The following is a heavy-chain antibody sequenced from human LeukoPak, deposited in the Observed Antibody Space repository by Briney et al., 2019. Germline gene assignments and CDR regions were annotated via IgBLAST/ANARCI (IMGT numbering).Heavy chain of an antibody. D-gene: IGHD6-6*01. V-gene: IGHV3-21*01. CDR1: GFTFSSYS. CDR3: AKQYSSSLYYYYMDV. J-gene: IGHJ6*03. Sequence: PGGSLRLSCAASGFTFSSYSMNWVRQAPGKGLEWVSSISSSSSYIYYADSVKGRFTISRDNSKNTLYLQMNSLRAEDTAVYYCAKQYSSSLYYYYMDVWGKGTTVTVSS. CDR2: ISSSSSYI.